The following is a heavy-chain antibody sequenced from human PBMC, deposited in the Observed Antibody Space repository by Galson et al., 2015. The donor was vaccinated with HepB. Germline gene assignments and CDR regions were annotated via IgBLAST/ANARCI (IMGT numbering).Heavy chain of an antibody. Sequence: SLRLSCAASGFAFSGYAMHWVRQAPLKGLEWVAYISYDETTKHYADSVKGRFTISRDNSKDTLYLKLNSLRTEDTAVYYCATIAWVVTSGFDIWGQGTMVTVSS. V-gene: IGHV3-30*02. J-gene: IGHJ3*02. CDR1: GFAFSGYA. CDR2: ISYDETTK. D-gene: IGHD4-23*01. CDR3: ATIAWVVTSGFDI.